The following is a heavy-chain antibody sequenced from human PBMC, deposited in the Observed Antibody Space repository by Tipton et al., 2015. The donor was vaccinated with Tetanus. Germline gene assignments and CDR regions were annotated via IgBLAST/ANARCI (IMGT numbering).Heavy chain of an antibody. D-gene: IGHD3-22*01. J-gene: IGHJ1*01. CDR2: IYYSGST. CDR3: ARQDTLNYYYVGYFHD. V-gene: IGHV4-39*01. CDR1: GSSITSTTHY. Sequence: TLSLTCTVSGSSITSTTHYWGWIRQAPGKGLEWIGIIYYSGSTYYNASLRSRVTISVDTSKYQFSLQLRSVTAADTAVYYSARQDTLNYYYVGYFHDWGQGTLVTVSS.